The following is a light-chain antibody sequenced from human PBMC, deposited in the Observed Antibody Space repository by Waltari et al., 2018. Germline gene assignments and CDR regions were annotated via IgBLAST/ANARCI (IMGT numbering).Light chain of an antibody. CDR2: WAS. CDR3: QQYYSIPIT. Sequence: DIVMTQSPDSLAVSLGERATIHCNSSQSVLYSSNNKNYLAWYQQKPGQPPKLLIYWASTRESGVPDRFSGSGSGTDFTLTISSLQAEDVAVYYCQQYYSIPITFGQGTRLEIK. J-gene: IGKJ5*01. V-gene: IGKV4-1*01. CDR1: QSVLYSSNNKNY.